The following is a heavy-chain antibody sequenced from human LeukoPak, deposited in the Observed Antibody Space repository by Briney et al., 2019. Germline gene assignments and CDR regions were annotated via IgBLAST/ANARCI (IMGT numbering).Heavy chain of an antibody. Sequence: PSETLSLTCAVYGGSFSGYYWSWNRQPPGKGLEWIGEINHSGSTNYNPSLKSRVTISVDTSKNQFSLKLSSVTAADTAVYYCATTKVEEQLALGYWGQGTLVTVSS. CDR2: INHSGST. CDR3: ATTKVEEQLALGY. CDR1: GGSFSGYY. J-gene: IGHJ4*02. D-gene: IGHD6-13*01. V-gene: IGHV4-34*01.